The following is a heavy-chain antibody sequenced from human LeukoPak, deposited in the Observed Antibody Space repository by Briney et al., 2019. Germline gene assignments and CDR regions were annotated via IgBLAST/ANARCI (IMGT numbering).Heavy chain of an antibody. CDR1: GFTFSDHC. D-gene: IGHD6-13*01. CDR3: ARDLGGAAAATGY. J-gene: IGHJ4*02. Sequence: GGSLRLSCAASGFTFSDHCMDWVRQAPGKGLEWVSSISSSSSYIYYADSVKGRFTISRDNAKNSLYLQMNSLRAEDTAVYYCARDLGGAAAATGYWGQGTLVTVSS. V-gene: IGHV3-21*01. CDR2: ISSSSSYI.